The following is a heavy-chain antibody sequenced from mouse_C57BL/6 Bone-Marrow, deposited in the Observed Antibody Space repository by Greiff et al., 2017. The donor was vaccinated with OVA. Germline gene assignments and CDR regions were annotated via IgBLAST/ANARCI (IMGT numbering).Heavy chain of an antibody. J-gene: IGHJ4*01. CDR3: TPMITTGYYYAMDY. CDR2: IDPENGDT. Sequence: VQLQQSGAELVRPGASVKLSCTASGFNIKDDYMHWVKQRPEQGLEWIGWIDPENGDTEYASKFQGKATITAATSSNTAYLQLSSLTSEDTAVYYCTPMITTGYYYAMDYWGQGTSVTVSS. D-gene: IGHD2-4*01. CDR1: GFNIKDDY. V-gene: IGHV14-4*01.